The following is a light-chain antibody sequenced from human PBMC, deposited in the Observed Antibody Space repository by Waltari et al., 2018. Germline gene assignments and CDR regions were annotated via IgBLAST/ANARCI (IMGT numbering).Light chain of an antibody. CDR1: SSDIGTYNY. V-gene: IGLV2-14*03. Sequence: QSALTQPASVSGSPGQSITISCTGTSSDIGTYNYFSWYQQHPGKAPKLMIYDVSNRPSGVSNRFSGSKSGNTASLTISGLQAEDEADYYCSSYTSRNTWVFGGGTKLTVL. CDR2: DVS. J-gene: IGLJ3*02. CDR3: SSYTSRNTWV.